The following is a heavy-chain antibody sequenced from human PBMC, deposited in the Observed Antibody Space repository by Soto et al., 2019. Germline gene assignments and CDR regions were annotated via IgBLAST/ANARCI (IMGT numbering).Heavy chain of an antibody. Sequence: QVQLQESGPGLVKPSQTLSLTCTVSGDSISRGGYYWSWIRQHPGKGLEWIGYIYYSGGTYYNPSRKSRVTISVDTSENQFSLRLSSVTAADTAVYYCARKDSGYADYMDVWGKGTTVTVSS. CDR1: GDSISRGGYY. D-gene: IGHD5-12*01. V-gene: IGHV4-31*03. J-gene: IGHJ6*03. CDR3: ARKDSGYADYMDV. CDR2: IYYSGGT.